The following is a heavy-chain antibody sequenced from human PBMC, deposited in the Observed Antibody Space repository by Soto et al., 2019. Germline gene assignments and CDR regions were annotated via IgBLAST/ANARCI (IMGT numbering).Heavy chain of an antibody. Sequence: EVQLVESAGGLVKPGGSLRLSCVASGFSFNEAWMNSVRQAPGQGLEWVGRIKTSAGGGATNYAAPVQGRFTISRDDSKNTLYLHMNSLRTEDTAIYYCTTGSVEGIWGQGTTVIVSS. CDR1: GFSFNEAW. CDR3: TTGSVEGI. V-gene: IGHV3-15*07. D-gene: IGHD2-15*01. J-gene: IGHJ6*02. CDR2: IKTSAGGGAT.